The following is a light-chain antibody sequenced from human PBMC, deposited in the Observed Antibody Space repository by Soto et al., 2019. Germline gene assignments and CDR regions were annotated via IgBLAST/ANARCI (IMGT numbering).Light chain of an antibody. J-gene: IGLJ3*02. CDR1: SSNIGNNT. CDR3: AARDDSLNGPV. Sequence: QSVLTQPPSASVTPGQRVSISCSGSSSNIGNNTVNWYQQFPETAPRLLIYTTNQRPSGVPDRFSGSKSGTSASLAISGLQSGDEADYYCAARDDSLNGPVFGGGTKLTVL. V-gene: IGLV1-44*01. CDR2: TTN.